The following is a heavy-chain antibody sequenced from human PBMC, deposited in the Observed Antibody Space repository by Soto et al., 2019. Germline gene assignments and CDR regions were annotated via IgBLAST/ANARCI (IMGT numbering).Heavy chain of an antibody. CDR3: ARDIEQSLRGAEYFQH. D-gene: IGHD5-12*01. Sequence: ASVKVSCKASGYTFTSYGISWVRQAPGQGLEWMGWISAYNGNTNYAQKLQGRVTMTTDTSTSTAYMELRSLRSDDTAVYYCARDIEQSLRGAEYFQHWGQGTLVTVSS. J-gene: IGHJ1*01. V-gene: IGHV1-18*01. CDR2: ISAYNGNT. CDR1: GYTFTSYG.